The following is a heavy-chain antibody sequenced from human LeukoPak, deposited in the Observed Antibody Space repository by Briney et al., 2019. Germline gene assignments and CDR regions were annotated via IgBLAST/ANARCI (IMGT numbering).Heavy chain of an antibody. D-gene: IGHD6-19*01. Sequence: GGSLRLSCAASGFTFSSYWMHWVRQAPGKGLVWVSRINSDGSSTSYADSVKGRFTISGDNAKNTLYLQMNSLRAEDTDVYYCARDWRSSGWYSVSRSTKYYYYGMDIWGQGTTVTVSS. CDR2: INSDGSST. J-gene: IGHJ6*02. CDR3: ARDWRSSGWYSVSRSTKYYYYGMDI. CDR1: GFTFSSYW. V-gene: IGHV3-74*01.